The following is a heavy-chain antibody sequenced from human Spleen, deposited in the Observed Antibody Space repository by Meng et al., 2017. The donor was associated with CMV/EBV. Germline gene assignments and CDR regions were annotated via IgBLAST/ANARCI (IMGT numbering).Heavy chain of an antibody. CDR3: ARHSGRTGTNHYFDY. Sequence: SETLSLTCTVFGASTSSSAIFYWVWIRQPPGKGLEWIGSIYYSGSTYYNPSLKSRVTISVDTSKNQFSLKLSSVTAADTAVYYCARHSGRTGTNHYFDYWGQGTLVTVSS. D-gene: IGHD1-1*01. CDR1: GASTSSSAIFY. J-gene: IGHJ4*02. V-gene: IGHV4-39*01. CDR2: IYYSGST.